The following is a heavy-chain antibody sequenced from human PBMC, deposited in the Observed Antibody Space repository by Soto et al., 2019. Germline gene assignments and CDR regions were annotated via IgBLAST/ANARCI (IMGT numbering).Heavy chain of an antibody. J-gene: IGHJ6*02. V-gene: IGHV5-51*01. CDR3: ARGLSPRPSLYYYYGMDV. Sequence: PGESLKISCKGSGYSFLSRWIAWVRQKPGKGLEWMGIIYPGNSDTRYNPSFQGQVTISADRSISTAYLQWSSLKASDSAMYYCARGLSPRPSLYYYYGMDVWGQGTTVTVSS. CDR2: IYPGNSDT. CDR1: GYSFLSRW. D-gene: IGHD6-6*01.